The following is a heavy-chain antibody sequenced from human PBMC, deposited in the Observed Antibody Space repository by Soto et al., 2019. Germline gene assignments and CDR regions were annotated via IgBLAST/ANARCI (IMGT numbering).Heavy chain of an antibody. D-gene: IGHD1-7*01. V-gene: IGHV3-23*01. J-gene: IGHJ6*02. Sequence: PGGSLRLSCAASGFTFSSYAMSWVRQAPGKGLEWVSAISDSGGSTYYADSVKGRFTISRDNSKNTLYLQMNSLRAEGTAVYYCAKGTYYYYGMDVWGQGTTVTVSS. CDR2: ISDSGGST. CDR3: AKGTYYYYGMDV. CDR1: GFTFSSYA.